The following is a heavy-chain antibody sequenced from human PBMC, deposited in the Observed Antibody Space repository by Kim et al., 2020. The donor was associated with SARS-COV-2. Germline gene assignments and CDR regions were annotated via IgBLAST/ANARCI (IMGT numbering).Heavy chain of an antibody. CDR2: IYYSGST. CDR3: ARPTRSPGLATSYYYMDV. Sequence: SETLSLTCTVSGGSISSSSYYWGWIRQPPGKGLEWIGSIYYSGSTYYNPSLKSRVTIAVDTSKNQFSLKLSSVTAADTAVYYCARPTRSPGLATSYYYMDVWGKGTTVTVSS. V-gene: IGHV4-39*01. D-gene: IGHD3-9*01. CDR1: GGSISSSSYY. J-gene: IGHJ6*03.